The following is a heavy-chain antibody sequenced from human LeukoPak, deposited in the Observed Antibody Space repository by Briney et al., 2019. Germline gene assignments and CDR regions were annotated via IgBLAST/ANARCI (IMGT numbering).Heavy chain of an antibody. J-gene: IGHJ6*02. V-gene: IGHV4-30-2*01. CDR3: ARARSGYCSSTSCYTGRSYGMDV. D-gene: IGHD2-2*02. CDR1: GGSISSGGYS. Sequence: SETLSLTCAVSGGSISSGGYSWSWIRQPPGKGLEWIGYVYHSGSTYYNPSLKSRVTISVDSSKNQFSLKLSSVTAADTAVYYCARARSGYCSSTSCYTGRSYGMDVWGQGTTVTVSS. CDR2: VYHSGST.